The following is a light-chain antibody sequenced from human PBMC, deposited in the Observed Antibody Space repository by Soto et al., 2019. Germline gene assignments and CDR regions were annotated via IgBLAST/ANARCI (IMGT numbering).Light chain of an antibody. J-gene: IGKJ3*01. Sequence: DIQMTQSPSSLSVSVGDRVTITCQARQDISDYLNWYQQRAGKAPRLLVYETSNLETGVPSRFSGSRSGTDFTFTISTLQPEDAATYYCQQFDDLPFTFGPGTKVPIK. CDR2: ETS. CDR1: QDISDY. V-gene: IGKV1-33*01. CDR3: QQFDDLPFT.